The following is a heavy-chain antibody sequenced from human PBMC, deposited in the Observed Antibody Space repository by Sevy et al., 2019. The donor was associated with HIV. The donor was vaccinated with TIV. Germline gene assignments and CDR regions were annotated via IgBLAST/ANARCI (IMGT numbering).Heavy chain of an antibody. J-gene: IGHJ3*02. CDR3: ARVSPYYYDSSGYSKKTDAFDI. V-gene: IGHV1-2*02. D-gene: IGHD3-22*01. CDR1: GYTFTGYY. Sequence: ASVKVSCKASGYTFTGYYMHWVRQAPGQGLEWMGWINPNSGGTNYAQKFQGRVTMTRDTSISTAYMELSRLRSDDTAVYYCARVSPYYYDSSGYSKKTDAFDIWGQGTMVTVSS. CDR2: INPNSGGT.